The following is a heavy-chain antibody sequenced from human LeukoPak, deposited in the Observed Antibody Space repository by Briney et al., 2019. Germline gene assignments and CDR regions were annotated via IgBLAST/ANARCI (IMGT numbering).Heavy chain of an antibody. CDR2: INPNSGGT. D-gene: IGHD6-13*01. CDR1: GYTFTGYY. CDR3: ARFDSSSWYPPFDY. J-gene: IGHJ4*02. V-gene: IGHV1-2*02. Sequence: GASVKVSCKASGYTFTGYYMHWVRQAPGQGLEWMGWINPNSGGTNYAQKFQGRVTMTRDTSISTAYMELSRLRSDDTVVYYCARFDSSSWYPPFDYWGQGTLVTVSS.